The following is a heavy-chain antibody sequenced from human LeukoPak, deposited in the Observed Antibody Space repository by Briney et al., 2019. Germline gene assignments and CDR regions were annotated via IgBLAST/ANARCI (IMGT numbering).Heavy chain of an antibody. Sequence: SETLSLTCAVYGGSFSGYYWSWIRQPPGKGLEWIGEINHSGSTNYNPSLKSRVTTSVDTSKNQFSPKLSSVTAADTAVYYCARGRVVVVPAAIRRNNWFDPWGQGTLVTVSS. V-gene: IGHV4-34*01. CDR3: ARGRVVVVPAAIRRNNWFDP. D-gene: IGHD2-2*02. CDR2: INHSGST. CDR1: GGSFSGYY. J-gene: IGHJ5*02.